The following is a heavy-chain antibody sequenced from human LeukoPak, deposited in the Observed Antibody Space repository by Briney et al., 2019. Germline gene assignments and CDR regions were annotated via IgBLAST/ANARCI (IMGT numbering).Heavy chain of an antibody. D-gene: IGHD2-21*02. CDR1: GYTFTGYY. CDR2: INPKSGGT. V-gene: IGHV1-2*02. CDR3: AFAYCGGDCYSYIFDY. Sequence: ASVKVSCKASGYTFTGYYIHWVRQAPGQGLEWMGWINPKSGGTNYAQKLQGRVTMTTDTSTSTAYMELRSLRSDDTAVYYCAFAYCGGDCYSYIFDYWGQGTLVTVSS. J-gene: IGHJ4*02.